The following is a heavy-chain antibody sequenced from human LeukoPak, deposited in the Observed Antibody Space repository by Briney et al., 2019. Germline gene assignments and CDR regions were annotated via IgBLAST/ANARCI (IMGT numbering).Heavy chain of an antibody. CDR3: ARIKNYDILTGYSPFDS. V-gene: IGHV4-59*08. J-gene: IGHJ4*02. Sequence: PSETLSLTCNVSGDSIRNYYWSWIRQPPGKGLEWIGYIYYIGSTNYNPSLKSRVTISADTSKNQFSLKLTSVTAADTAVYYCARIKNYDILTGYSPFDSWGQGTLVTVSS. CDR2: IYYIGST. CDR1: GDSIRNYY. D-gene: IGHD3-9*01.